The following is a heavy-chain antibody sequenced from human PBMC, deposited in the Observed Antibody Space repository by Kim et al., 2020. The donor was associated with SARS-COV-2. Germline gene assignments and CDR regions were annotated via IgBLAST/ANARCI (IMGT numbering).Heavy chain of an antibody. CDR3: ARGGNSSSRRAFDY. V-gene: IGHV3-74*01. J-gene: IGHJ4*02. D-gene: IGHD6-13*01. Sequence: ADSVKGRFTISRDNAKNTLYLEMNRLRAEDTAVYYCARGGNSSSRRAFDYWGQGTLVTVSS.